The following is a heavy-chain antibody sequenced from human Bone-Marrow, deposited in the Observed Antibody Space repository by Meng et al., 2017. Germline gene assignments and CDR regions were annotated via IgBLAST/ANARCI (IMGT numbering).Heavy chain of an antibody. Sequence: SVKVSCKASGGTFSSYAISWVRQAPGQGLEWMGGIIPIFGTANYAQKFQGRVTITADESTSTAYMELSSLGSEDTAVYYCARSTMGYSYGYYYYYGMDVWAQGTSVTVSS. CDR2: IIPIFGTA. CDR1: GGTFSSYA. J-gene: IGHJ6*02. V-gene: IGHV1-69*13. CDR3: ARSTMGYSYGYYYYYGMDV. D-gene: IGHD5-18*01.